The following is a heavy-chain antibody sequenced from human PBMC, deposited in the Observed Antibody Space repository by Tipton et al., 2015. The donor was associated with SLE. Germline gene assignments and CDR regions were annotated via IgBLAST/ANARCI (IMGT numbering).Heavy chain of an antibody. D-gene: IGHD3-22*01. V-gene: IGHV4-59*01. CDR3: AREGSGDSSGYYYDY. CDR1: GGSISSYY. J-gene: IGHJ4*02. Sequence: TLSLTCTVSGGSISSYYWSWIRQPPGKGLEWIGDIYYSGSTNYNPSLKSRVTISVDMSKNQFSLKLSSVTAADTAVYYCAREGSGDSSGYYYDYWGQGTLVTVSS. CDR2: IYYSGST.